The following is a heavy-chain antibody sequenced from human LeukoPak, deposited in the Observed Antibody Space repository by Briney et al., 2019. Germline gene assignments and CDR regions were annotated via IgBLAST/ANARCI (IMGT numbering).Heavy chain of an antibody. V-gene: IGHV3-23*01. J-gene: IGHJ4*02. CDR1: GFTFSSYG. CDR2: MSGSGDRT. Sequence: GGSLRLSCAASGFTFSSYGMSWVRQAPGKGLEWVSAMSGSGDRTYYADSVKGRFTISRDNSKNTLYLQMNSLRAEDTAVYYCAKIRGLIDYWGQGTLVTVSS. CDR3: AKIRGLIDY. D-gene: IGHD5-12*01.